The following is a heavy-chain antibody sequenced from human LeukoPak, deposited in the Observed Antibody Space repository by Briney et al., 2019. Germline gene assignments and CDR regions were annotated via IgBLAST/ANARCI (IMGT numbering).Heavy chain of an antibody. V-gene: IGHV5-51*01. J-gene: IGHJ4*02. Sequence: GESLKISCKGSGYSFTSYWIGWVRQMPGKGLEWMGIIYPGDSDTRYSPSFQGQVTISADKSISTAYLQWSSLKASDTAMYYCAGQASYCSGGSCYPTQPKDYWGQGTLVTVSS. D-gene: IGHD2-15*01. CDR2: IYPGDSDT. CDR1: GYSFTSYW. CDR3: AGQASYCSGGSCYPTQPKDY.